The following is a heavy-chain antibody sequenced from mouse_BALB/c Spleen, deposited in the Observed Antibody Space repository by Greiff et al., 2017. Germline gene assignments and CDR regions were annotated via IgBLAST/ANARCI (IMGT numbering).Heavy chain of an antibody. CDR3: AKNDYDASMDD. V-gene: IGHV2-5-1*01. J-gene: IGHJ4*01. CDR1: GFSLTSYG. D-gene: IGHD2-4*01. CDR2: IWRGGST. Sequence: VQRVESGPSLVQPSQSLSITCTVSGFSLTSYGVHWVRQSPGKGLEWLGVIWRGGSTDYNAAFMSRLSITKDNSKSQVFFKMNSLQADDTAIYYCAKNDYDASMDDWGQGTSVTVSS.